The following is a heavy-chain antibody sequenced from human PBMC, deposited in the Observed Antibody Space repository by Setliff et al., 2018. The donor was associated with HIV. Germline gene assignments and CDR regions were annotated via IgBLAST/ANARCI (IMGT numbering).Heavy chain of an antibody. CDR2: IYYSGST. J-gene: IGHJ4*02. D-gene: IGHD6-13*01. CDR1: GGSISSDY. CDR3: AAASSWDPLLDY. V-gene: IGHV4-59*12. Sequence: SETLSLTCTVSGGSISSDYWSWIRQPPGKGLEWIGYIYYSGSTNYNPSLKSRVTISVATSKNQFSLKLPSVTAADTAVYYCAAASSWDPLLDYWGQGTLVTVSS.